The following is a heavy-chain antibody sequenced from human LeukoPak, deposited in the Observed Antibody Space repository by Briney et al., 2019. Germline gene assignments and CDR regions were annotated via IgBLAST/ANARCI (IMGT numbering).Heavy chain of an antibody. CDR3: ARGSDTIFGVVPSGYFQH. Sequence: SQTLSLTCTVSGASISSGSYYWSWIRQPAGKGLEWIGRVYTSGSTNYNPSLKSRVTISVDTSKNQFSLKLSSVTAADTAVYYCARGSDTIFGVVPSGYFQHWGQGTLVTVSS. V-gene: IGHV4-61*02. D-gene: IGHD3-3*01. CDR1: GASISSGSYY. CDR2: VYTSGST. J-gene: IGHJ1*01.